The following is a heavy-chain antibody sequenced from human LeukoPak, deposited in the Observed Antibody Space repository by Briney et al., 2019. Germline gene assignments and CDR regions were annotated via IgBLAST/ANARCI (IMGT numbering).Heavy chain of an antibody. J-gene: IGHJ4*02. Sequence: SVKVSCKASGCTSSSYAISWVRQAPGQGLEWMGRIIPIFGTANYAQKFQGRVTITTDESTSTAYMELSSLRSEDTAVYYCAREGYGDPVDYWGQGTLVTVSS. CDR2: IIPIFGTA. V-gene: IGHV1-69*05. CDR1: GCTSSSYA. D-gene: IGHD4-17*01. CDR3: AREGYGDPVDY.